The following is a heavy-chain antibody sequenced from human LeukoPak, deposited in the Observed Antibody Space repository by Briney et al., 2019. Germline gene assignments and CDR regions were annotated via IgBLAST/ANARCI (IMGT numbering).Heavy chain of an antibody. CDR3: ARHVWLQPFDY. V-gene: IGHV4-59*01. CDR2: IYYSGST. D-gene: IGHD3-9*01. CDR1: GGSISSYY. J-gene: IGHJ4*02. Sequence: PSETLSLTCTVSGGSISSYYWSGIRQPPGKGLEWIGYIYYSGSTNYNPSLKSRVTISVDTSKNQFSLKLSSVTAADTAVYYCARHVWLQPFDYWGQGTLVTVSS.